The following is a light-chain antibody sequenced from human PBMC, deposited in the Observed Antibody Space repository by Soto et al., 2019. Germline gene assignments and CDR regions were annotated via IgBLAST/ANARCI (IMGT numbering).Light chain of an antibody. CDR2: EVT. J-gene: IGLJ3*02. Sequence: QSALTQPASVSWSPGQSITISCTGTSSDIGNYNYVSWYQQHQGKAPKIIIYEVTNRPSGVSDRFSGSKSGNTASLTISGIQAEDEADYHCSSYIRSRSAGVVGGATQLTVL. CDR1: SSDIGNYNY. CDR3: SSYIRSRSAGV. V-gene: IGLV2-14*01.